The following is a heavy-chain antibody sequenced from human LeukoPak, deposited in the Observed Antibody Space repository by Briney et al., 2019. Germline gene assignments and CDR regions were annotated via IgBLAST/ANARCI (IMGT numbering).Heavy chain of an antibody. CDR1: GFTFSSYA. V-gene: IGHV3-30-3*01. CDR3: ARDLSWYFDY. Sequence: GGSLRLSCAASGFTFSSYAMHWVRKAPGKGLERVAVISYDGSNKYYADSVNGRFTISRDNSKNTLYLQMNSLRAEATAVYYCARDLSWYFDYWGQGTLVTVSS. D-gene: IGHD3-16*02. J-gene: IGHJ4*02. CDR2: ISYDGSNK.